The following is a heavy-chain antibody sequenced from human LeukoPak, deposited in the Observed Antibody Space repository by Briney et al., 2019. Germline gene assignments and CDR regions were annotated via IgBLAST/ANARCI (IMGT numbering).Heavy chain of an antibody. CDR3: VRGTSGWFYDAFDI. CDR2: IYPGDSDT. D-gene: IGHD6-19*01. Sequence: GESPQIPCWGSGYIFTSYCIGWGRQMPGKGVEGMGIIYPGDSDTRYSPYFQGQVTISADKSITTAYLQWSSLKASDTAMYYCVRGTSGWFYDAFDIWGQGTMVTVSS. V-gene: IGHV5-51*01. CDR1: GYIFTSYC. J-gene: IGHJ3*02.